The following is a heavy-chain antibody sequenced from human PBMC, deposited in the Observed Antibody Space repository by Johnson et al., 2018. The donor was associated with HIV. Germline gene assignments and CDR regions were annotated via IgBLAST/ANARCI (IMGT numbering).Heavy chain of an antibody. CDR2: MWYDGSNK. V-gene: IGHV3-33*01. CDR1: GFTFSTYG. J-gene: IGHJ3*02. Sequence: QVQLVESGGGVVQPGRSLRLSCAASGFTFSTYGMHWVRQAPGKGLEWVAVMWYDGSNKYYVDSVKGRFTISRDNSKNTLYLQMNSLRAEDTAVYYCDCIVGATRDAFDIWGQGTMVTVSS. CDR3: DCIVGATRDAFDI. D-gene: IGHD1-26*01.